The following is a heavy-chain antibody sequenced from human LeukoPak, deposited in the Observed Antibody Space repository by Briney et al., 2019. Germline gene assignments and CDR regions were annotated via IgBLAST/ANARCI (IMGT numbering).Heavy chain of an antibody. CDR3: AREVWGPEY. CDR2: IKQDGSDK. CDR1: GFTFAKYW. D-gene: IGHD1-14*01. Sequence: GDSMRLSCAASGFTFAKYWMTWVRQAPGKGLEWVGNIKQDGSDKNYMDSVKGRFAISRDNTKNSVYLQMSSLRAEDTAVYYCAREVWGPEYWGQGTLVTVSS. J-gene: IGHJ4*02. V-gene: IGHV3-7*01.